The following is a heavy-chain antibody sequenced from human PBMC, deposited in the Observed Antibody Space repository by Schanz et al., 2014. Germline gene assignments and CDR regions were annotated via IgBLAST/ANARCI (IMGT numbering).Heavy chain of an antibody. D-gene: IGHD6-13*01. CDR3: ARDGVDAAAGGNY. J-gene: IGHJ4*02. Sequence: QVHLVQSGAEVKKPGSSVKVSCKASGGTFSSYTISWVRQAPGQGLEWMGRIIPVLAIADYAQKFQGRVTMTRDTSTSTVYMELSSLRSEDTAVYYCARDGVDAAAGGNYWGQGTLVTVSS. CDR2: IIPVLAIA. CDR1: GGTFSSYT. V-gene: IGHV1-69*09.